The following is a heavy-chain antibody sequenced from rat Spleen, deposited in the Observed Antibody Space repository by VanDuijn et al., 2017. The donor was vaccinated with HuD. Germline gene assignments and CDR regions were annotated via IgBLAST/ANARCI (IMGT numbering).Heavy chain of an antibody. J-gene: IGHJ2*01. CDR3: TRDYYSSYGY. D-gene: IGHD1-2*01. CDR1: GFTFSDYA. CDR2: ISYDGSST. V-gene: IGHV5-17*01. Sequence: EVQLVESGGGLVQPGNSLKLSCAASGFTFSDYAMAWVRQSPKKGLEWVATISYDGSSTYYRDSVRGRFTISRDNAQNTLYLQMNSLRSEDTATYYCTRDYYSSYGYWGQGVMVTVSS.